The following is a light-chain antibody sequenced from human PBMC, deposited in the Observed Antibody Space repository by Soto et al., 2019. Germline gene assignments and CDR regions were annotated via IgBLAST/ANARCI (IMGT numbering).Light chain of an antibody. CDR2: GAS. CDR3: HPYGSSPTCT. J-gene: IGKJ1*01. CDR1: QGINRK. V-gene: IGKV3-20*01. Sequence: IVMAPSPCTLSLSPGERVTFSCRASQGINRKLAWYQHKAGQAPRLLISGASTGATGIPARFSGSGSGTEFTLTISRVEPEDSAVYYCHPYGSSPTCTFGQGTKVDIK.